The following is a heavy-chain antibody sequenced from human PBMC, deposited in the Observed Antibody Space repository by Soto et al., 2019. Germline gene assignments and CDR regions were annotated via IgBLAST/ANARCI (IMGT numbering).Heavy chain of an antibody. D-gene: IGHD3-10*01. CDR2: TYYKAKWNN. V-gene: IGHV6-1*01. J-gene: IGHJ6*02. Sequence: PSPTLSLTCVISGDGVASNSAGWNWIRQSPSRGLEWLGRTYYKAKWNNDYALSVKSRITIYPDTSKNQFSLHLYSVTPEDTAVYYCTGITWFRGMDVWGQGTPVTVCS. CDR1: GDGVASNSAG. CDR3: TGITWFRGMDV.